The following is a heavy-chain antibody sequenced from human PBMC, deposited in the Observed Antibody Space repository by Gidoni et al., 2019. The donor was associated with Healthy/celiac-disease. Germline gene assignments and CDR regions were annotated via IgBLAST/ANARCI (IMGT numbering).Heavy chain of an antibody. J-gene: IGHJ3*02. CDR3: ARAVVVHSAFDI. Sequence: QVQLQESGPGLVKPSETLSLTCTVSGGSISSSYWSWIRQPPGKGLEWIGYIYYSGSTNYNPSLKSRVTISVDTSKNQFSLKLSSVTAADTAVYYCARAVVVHSAFDIWGQGTMVTVSS. CDR2: IYYSGST. V-gene: IGHV4-59*01. D-gene: IGHD2-21*01. CDR1: GGSISSSY.